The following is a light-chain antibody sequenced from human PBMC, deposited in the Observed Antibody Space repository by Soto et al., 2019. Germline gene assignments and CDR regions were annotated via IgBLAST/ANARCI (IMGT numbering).Light chain of an antibody. CDR2: DAS. CDR3: QQFNNWPHT. CDR1: QSVSSY. Sequence: EIVLTQSPATLSLSPGERATLSCRASQSVSSYLAWYQQKPGQAPRLLIYDASNRATGIPARFSGSGSGTEYTLTISNLQAEDFAVYYCQQFNNWPHTFGQGTKVDIK. J-gene: IGKJ2*01. V-gene: IGKV3-11*01.